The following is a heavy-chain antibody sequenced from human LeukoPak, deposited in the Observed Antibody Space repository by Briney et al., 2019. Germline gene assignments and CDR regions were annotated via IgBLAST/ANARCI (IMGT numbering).Heavy chain of an antibody. CDR2: IYYSGST. V-gene: IGHV4-30-4*01. J-gene: IGHJ4*02. D-gene: IGHD3-22*01. CDR3: ARAYYHDSSGYDY. CDR1: GGSISSGDYY. Sequence: SETLSLTCTVSGGSISSGDYYWSWIRQPPGKGLEWTGYIYYSGSTYYNPSLKSRVTISVDTSKNQFSLKLSSVTAADTAVYYCARAYYHDSSGYDYWGQGTLVTVSS.